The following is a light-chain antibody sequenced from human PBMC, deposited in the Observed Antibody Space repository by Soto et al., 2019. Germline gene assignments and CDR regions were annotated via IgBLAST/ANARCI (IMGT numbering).Light chain of an antibody. CDR1: QSVSIY. CDR2: DSS. J-gene: IGKJ5*01. V-gene: IGKV3-11*01. Sequence: EIVLTQSPATLSLSPGERATLSCRASQSVSIYLAWYQQKPGQAPRLLIYDSSNRATGIPARFSARGSGTDFTLIISSLEPEDSAVYYCQRRSNWPPITFGQGTRLEIK. CDR3: QRRSNWPPIT.